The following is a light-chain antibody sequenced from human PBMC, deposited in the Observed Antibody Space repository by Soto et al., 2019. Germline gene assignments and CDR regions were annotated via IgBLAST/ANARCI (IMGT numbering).Light chain of an antibody. V-gene: IGKV2-28*01. CDR2: LYS. J-gene: IGKJ2*01. CDR3: MQALKNPAN. Sequence: DLVMTQSPLSLPVTPGEPASISCRSSQSLLHSNGHNYLDWYLQKPGQSPQILIYLYSHRATGVPDRLSSICLRTDFKLILSRVEAEDVWVYYCMQALKNPANFGQGTQLEIK. CDR1: QSLLHSNGHNY.